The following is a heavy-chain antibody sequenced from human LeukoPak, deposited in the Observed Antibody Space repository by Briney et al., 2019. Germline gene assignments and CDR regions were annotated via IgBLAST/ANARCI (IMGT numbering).Heavy chain of an antibody. CDR1: GGSISRYY. Sequence: SETLSLTCTVSGGSISRYYWSWIRQPPGKGLEGIGYIYTSGSTNYNPSLKSRVTISVDTSKNQFSLKLSSVTAADTAVYYCAGHEYSSSSLDYWGQGTLVTVSS. D-gene: IGHD6-6*01. CDR3: AGHEYSSSSLDY. J-gene: IGHJ4*02. V-gene: IGHV4-4*09. CDR2: IYTSGST.